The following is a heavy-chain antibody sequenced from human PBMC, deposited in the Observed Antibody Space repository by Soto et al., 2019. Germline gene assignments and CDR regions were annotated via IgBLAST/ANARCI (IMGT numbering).Heavy chain of an antibody. V-gene: IGHV3-30*18. CDR2: ISYDGSNK. D-gene: IGHD3-10*01. CDR3: ANCIYGSGSYATVDYYYGMDV. J-gene: IGHJ6*02. CDR1: GFTFSSYG. Sequence: QVQLVESGGGVVQPGRSLRLSCAASGFTFSSYGMHWVRQAPGKGLEWVAVISYDGSNKYYADSVKGRFTISRDNSKNTLYLQMNSLRAEDTAVYYCANCIYGSGSYATVDYYYGMDVWGQGTTVTVSS.